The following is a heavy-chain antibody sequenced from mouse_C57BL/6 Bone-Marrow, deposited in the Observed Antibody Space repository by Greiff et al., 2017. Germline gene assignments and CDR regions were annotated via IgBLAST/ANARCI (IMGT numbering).Heavy chain of an antibody. J-gene: IGHJ2*01. D-gene: IGHD1-1*01. CDR3: ARDYYGSRLLFDY. CDR1: GYTFTDHT. CDR2: IYPRDGST. Sequence: LVESDAELVKPGASVKISCKVSGYTFTDHTIHWMKQRPEQGLEWIGYIYPRDGSTKYNEKFKGKATLTADKSSSTAYMQLNSLTSDDSAVYFCARDYYGSRLLFDYWGQGTTLTVSS. V-gene: IGHV1-78*01.